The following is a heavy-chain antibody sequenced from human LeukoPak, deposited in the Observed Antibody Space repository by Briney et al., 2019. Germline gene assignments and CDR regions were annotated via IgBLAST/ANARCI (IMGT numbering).Heavy chain of an antibody. CDR2: IIPIFGTA. J-gene: IGHJ4*02. CDR3: ARDESGGWSSFDY. Sequence: ASVKVSCKASGGTFSSYAISWVRQAPGQGLEWMGGIIPIFGTANYAQKFQGRVTITADESTSTAYMELSSLRSEDTAVYYCARDESGGWSSFDYWGQGTLVTVSS. D-gene: IGHD6-19*01. V-gene: IGHV1-69*13. CDR1: GGTFSSYA.